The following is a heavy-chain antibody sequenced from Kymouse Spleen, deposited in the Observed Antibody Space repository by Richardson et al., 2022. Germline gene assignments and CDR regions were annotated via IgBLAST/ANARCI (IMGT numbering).Heavy chain of an antibody. J-gene: IGHJ6*02. CDR2: ISYDGSNK. CDR3: AKEGITGTLYYYYYYGMDV. Sequence: QVQLVESGGGVVQPGRSLRLSCAASGFTFSSYGMHWVRQAPGKGLEWVAVISYDGSNKYYADSVKGRFTISRDNSKNTLYLQMNSLRAEDTAVYYCAKEGITGTLYYYYYYGMDVWGQGTTVTVSS. D-gene: IGHD1-7*01. V-gene: IGHV3-30*18. CDR1: GFTFSSYG.